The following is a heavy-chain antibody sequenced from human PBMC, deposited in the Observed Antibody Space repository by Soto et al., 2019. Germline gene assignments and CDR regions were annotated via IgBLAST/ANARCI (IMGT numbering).Heavy chain of an antibody. CDR1: GFTFTSSA. J-gene: IGHJ4*02. V-gene: IGHV1-58*01. Sequence: ASVKVCCKASGFTFTSSAVQWVRQARGQRLEWIGWIVVGSGNTNYAQKFQERVTITRDMSTSTAYMELSSLRSEDTAVYYCAADKYYDFWSGYYPTPGYWGQGTLVTVSS. CDR3: AADKYYDFWSGYYPTPGY. D-gene: IGHD3-3*01. CDR2: IVVGSGNT.